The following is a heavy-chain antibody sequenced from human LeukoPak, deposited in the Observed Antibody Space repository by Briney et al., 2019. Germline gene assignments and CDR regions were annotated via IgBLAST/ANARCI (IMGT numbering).Heavy chain of an antibody. V-gene: IGHV4-59*01. CDR1: GGSISNYY. J-gene: IGHJ4*02. D-gene: IGHD3-9*01. CDR3: ARRLLPKTGLSYFAR. Sequence: PSETLSLTCTVSGGSISNYYWGWIRQPPGKSLEWIGYIYYSGATKYNPSLMSRVNISVDTSGNQFSLKMNSLTAADTAVYYCARRLLPKTGLSYFARWSQGTLVTVAS. CDR2: IYYSGAT.